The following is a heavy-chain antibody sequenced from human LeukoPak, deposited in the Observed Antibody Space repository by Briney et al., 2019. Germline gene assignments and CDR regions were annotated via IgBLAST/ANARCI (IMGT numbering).Heavy chain of an antibody. CDR3: ARYCGGDCPDYYYYGMDV. J-gene: IGHJ6*02. D-gene: IGHD2-21*02. V-gene: IGHV1-18*04. CDR1: GYTFTNYG. CDR2: INTYNGNT. Sequence: GASVKVSCKASGYTFTNYGISWVRQAPGQGLEWMGWINTYNGNTNYAQKFQGRVTMTTDTSTSTAYMELRSLRSDDTAVYYCARYCGGDCPDYYYYGMDVWGQGTTVTVSS.